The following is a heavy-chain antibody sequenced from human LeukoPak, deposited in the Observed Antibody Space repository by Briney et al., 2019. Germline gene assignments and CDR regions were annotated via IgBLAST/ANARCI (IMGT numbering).Heavy chain of an antibody. D-gene: IGHD3-22*01. CDR1: GFTFDDYA. CDR3: AKGSYYYDSSGYYPLD. V-gene: IGHV3-9*01. J-gene: IGHJ4*02. Sequence: GGSLRLSCAASGFTFDDYAMHWVRHAPGKGLEWVSGISWNSGSIGYADSVKGRFTISRDNAKNSLYLQMNSLRAEDTALYYCAKGSYYYDSSGYYPLDWGQGTLVTVSS. CDR2: ISWNSGSI.